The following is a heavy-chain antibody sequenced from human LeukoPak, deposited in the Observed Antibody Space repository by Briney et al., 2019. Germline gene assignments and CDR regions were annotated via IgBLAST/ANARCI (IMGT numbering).Heavy chain of an antibody. CDR2: IKLEGTEK. V-gene: IGHV3-7*05. J-gene: IGHJ4*02. D-gene: IGHD3-16*01. CDR3: ASDRFYFGV. Sequence: AGGSLRLSCAASGFTFSSYWMHWVRQAPGKGLEWVANIKLEGTEKYYVDSVKGRFTISRDNAKNSLYLQMNSLRAEDTAVYYCASDRFYFGVWGQGTLVTVSS. CDR1: GFTFSSYW.